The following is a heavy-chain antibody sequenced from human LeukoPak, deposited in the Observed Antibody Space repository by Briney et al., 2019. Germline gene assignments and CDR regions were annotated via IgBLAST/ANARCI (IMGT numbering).Heavy chain of an antibody. CDR3: TTDQIAAAGWGYDDY. D-gene: IGHD6-13*01. CDR1: GFTFSNAW. CDR2: IKSKTDGGTT. Sequence: PGGSLRLSCAASGFTFSNAWMSWVRQAPGKGLEWVGRIKSKTDGGTTDYAAPVKGRFTISRDDSKNTLYLQMNGLKTEDTAVYYCTTDQIAAAGWGYDDYWGQGTLVTVSS. J-gene: IGHJ4*02. V-gene: IGHV3-15*01.